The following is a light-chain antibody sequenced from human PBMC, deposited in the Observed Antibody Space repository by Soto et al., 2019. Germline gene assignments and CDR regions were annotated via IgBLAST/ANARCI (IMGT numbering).Light chain of an antibody. J-gene: IGLJ1*01. V-gene: IGLV1-51*02. CDR3: GTWDSSLSADV. CDR2: ETN. Sequence: QSALTQPPSVSAAPGQKVTISCSGSSSDVGDNYVSWYQHLPGTAPKLLIYETNKRPSGIPDRFSGSKSGTSATLGITGLQTGDEADYYCGTWDSSLSADVFGTGNKVTVL. CDR1: SSDVGDNY.